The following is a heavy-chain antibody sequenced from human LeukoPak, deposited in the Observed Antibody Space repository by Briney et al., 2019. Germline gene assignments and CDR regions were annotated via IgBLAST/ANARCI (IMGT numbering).Heavy chain of an antibody. J-gene: IGHJ6*04. CDR2: VYSGGDT. CDR1: GFSVSNNY. V-gene: IGHV3-53*01. Sequence: PGGSLRLSCAASGFSVSNNYVSWVRQAPGKGLEWISAVYSGGDTYYIESVRGRFTISRDNSKNTIHLQMNGLTPEDTAMNYCARDSTGASVWGKGTTVTVSS. D-gene: IGHD1-14*01. CDR3: ARDSTGASV.